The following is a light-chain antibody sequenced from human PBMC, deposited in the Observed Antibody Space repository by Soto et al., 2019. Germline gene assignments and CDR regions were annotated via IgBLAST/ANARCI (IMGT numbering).Light chain of an antibody. CDR3: QKYNSVPGK. Sequence: DIKMTQSPPSLSESVGDRVTITCRASQGIGNSLAWYQQKPGTVPKLLIYSASTLQSGVPSRFSGSGSGTDITLTINSLKPDDVAAYYCQKYNSVPGKFVQGTRQEIK. CDR1: QGIGNS. J-gene: IGKJ5*01. CDR2: SAS. V-gene: IGKV1-27*01.